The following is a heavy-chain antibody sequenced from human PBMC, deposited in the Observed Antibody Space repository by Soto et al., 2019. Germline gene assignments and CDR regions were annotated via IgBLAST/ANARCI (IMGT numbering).Heavy chain of an antibody. V-gene: IGHV4-30-4*01. CDR1: GGSISSGDYY. D-gene: IGHD4-4*01. J-gene: IGHJ4*02. CDR3: AREVRTVTTYYFDY. Sequence: SETLSLTCTVSGGSISSGDYYWSWIRQPPGKGLEWIGYIYYSGITYYNSSLTSRVTISVDTSKNRFSLKLYSVTAADTAMYYCAREVRTVTTYYFDYWGQGTPVTVSS. CDR2: IYYSGIT.